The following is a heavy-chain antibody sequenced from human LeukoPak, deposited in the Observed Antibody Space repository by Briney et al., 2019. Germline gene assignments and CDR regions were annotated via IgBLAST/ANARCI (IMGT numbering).Heavy chain of an antibody. J-gene: IGHJ4*02. CDR3: ARGSRGYYYG. Sequence: SETLSLTCAVSGGSITNYYWSWIRQPAGKGLEWLGRIYTSGNTNYNPSLKSRVTMSVDTSKNQFSLKLSSVTAADTAVYYCARGSRGYYYGWGQGTLVTVSS. V-gene: IGHV4-4*07. CDR2: IYTSGNT. CDR1: GGSITNYY. D-gene: IGHD3-22*01.